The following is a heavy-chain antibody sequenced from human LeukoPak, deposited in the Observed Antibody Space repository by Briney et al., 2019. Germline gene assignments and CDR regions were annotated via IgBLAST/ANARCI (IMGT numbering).Heavy chain of an antibody. CDR1: GFTVSSNY. CDR2: IYSGGST. D-gene: IGHD3-22*01. V-gene: IGHV3-53*01. Sequence: PGGSLRLSCAASGFTVSSNYMSWVRQAPGKGLEWVSVIYSGGSTYYADSVKGRFTISRDNSKNTLYLQMNSLRAEDTAVYYCARYGYYYDSSGYPGFFDYWGQGTLVTVSS. CDR3: ARYGYYYDSSGYPGFFDY. J-gene: IGHJ4*02.